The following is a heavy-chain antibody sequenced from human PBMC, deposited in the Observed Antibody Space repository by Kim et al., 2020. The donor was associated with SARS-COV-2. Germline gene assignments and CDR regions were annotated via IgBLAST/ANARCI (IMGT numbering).Heavy chain of an antibody. CDR3: ARGDYGDYDSYYYGMDV. D-gene: IGHD4-17*01. J-gene: IGHJ6*02. Sequence: VKGRFTISRDNANNTLYLQMNSLRAADTAVYYCARGDYGDYDSYYYGMDVWGQGTTVTVSS. V-gene: IGHV3-74*01.